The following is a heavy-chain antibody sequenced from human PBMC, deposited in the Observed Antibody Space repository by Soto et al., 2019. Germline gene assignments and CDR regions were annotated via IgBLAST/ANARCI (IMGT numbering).Heavy chain of an antibody. CDR3: AKNNGWDGNSDAFDI. J-gene: IGHJ3*02. Sequence: EVQLLESGGGLVQPGGSLRLSCAASGFSFSSFALTWVRQAPGKGLEWVSAISGSGGHTYYADSVTGRFTISRDNSNNTLYLQMNSLRAEDTALYYCAKNNGWDGNSDAFDIWGQGTMVTVSS. CDR1: GFSFSSFA. CDR2: ISGSGGHT. V-gene: IGHV3-23*01. D-gene: IGHD6-19*01.